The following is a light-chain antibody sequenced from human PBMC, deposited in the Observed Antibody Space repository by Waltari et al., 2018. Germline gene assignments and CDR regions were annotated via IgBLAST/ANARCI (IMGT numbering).Light chain of an antibody. Sequence: LLLTQPPPAPASLGASVKLTCTLSSGHRSNVIEWHHMRPEKGRRYLMKVNSDGSHSKGDETPDRFSGSSSGAERYITISNLQPEDEADYYCQTGGHGTWVFGGGTKVTVL. CDR2: VNSDGSH. V-gene: IGLV4-69*01. CDR3: QTGGHGTWV. CDR1: SGHRSNV. J-gene: IGLJ3*02.